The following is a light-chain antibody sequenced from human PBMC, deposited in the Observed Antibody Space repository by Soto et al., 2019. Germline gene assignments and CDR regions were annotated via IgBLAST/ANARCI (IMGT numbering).Light chain of an antibody. CDR2: GAS. J-gene: IGKJ4*01. Sequence: DIVMTQSPGTLSLSPGARATLSCRASQSVGSNLAWYQQKPGQAPRLLIYGASSRATGIPDRFSGSGSGTDFTLTISRLEPEDFAVYYCQQYGSSLGVTFGGGTKVDIK. CDR1: QSVGSN. CDR3: QQYGSSLGVT. V-gene: IGKV3-20*01.